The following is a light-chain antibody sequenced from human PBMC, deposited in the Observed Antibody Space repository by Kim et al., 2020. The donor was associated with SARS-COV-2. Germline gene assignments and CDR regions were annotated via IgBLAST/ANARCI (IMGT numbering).Light chain of an antibody. V-gene: IGKV1-27*01. CDR3: QKYNSAPLT. CDR1: QAISKY. CDR2: GAS. J-gene: IGKJ4*01. Sequence: ASVGDRVTITCQASQAISKYLAWYQQKPGKVPKLLIYGASTLQSGVPSRFSASGSGTDFTLTISSLQPEDVATYYCQKYNSAPLTFGGGTKVDIK.